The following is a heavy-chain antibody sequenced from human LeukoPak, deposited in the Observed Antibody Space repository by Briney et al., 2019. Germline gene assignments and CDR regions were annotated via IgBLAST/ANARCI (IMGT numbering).Heavy chain of an antibody. V-gene: IGHV4-39*01. CDR3: ALRDYVWGSYRYTENYFDY. J-gene: IGHJ4*02. CDR2: IYYSGNT. D-gene: IGHD3-16*02. Sequence: SETLSLTCTVSGVSISSSNSYWGWIRQPPGKGLEWIGSIYYSGNTYYNASLKSQVSISIDTSKNQFSLKLSSVTAADTAVYYCALRDYVWGSYRYTENYFDYWGQGTLVTVSS. CDR1: GVSISSSNSY.